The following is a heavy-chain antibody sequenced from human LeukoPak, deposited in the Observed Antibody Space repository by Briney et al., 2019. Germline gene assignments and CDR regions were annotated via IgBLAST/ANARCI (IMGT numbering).Heavy chain of an antibody. CDR3: ARDSAFSSYSY. J-gene: IGHJ4*02. V-gene: IGHV3-53*01. D-gene: IGHD2-15*01. Sequence: GGSLRLSCTASGFTVSDSYMSWVRQAPGKGLEWVSIICSDRSTYCAASVKGRFTISRDDSKNTLLLQMDSLRAEDTAIYYCARDSAFSSYSYWGQGALVTVSS. CDR2: ICSDRST. CDR1: GFTVSDSY.